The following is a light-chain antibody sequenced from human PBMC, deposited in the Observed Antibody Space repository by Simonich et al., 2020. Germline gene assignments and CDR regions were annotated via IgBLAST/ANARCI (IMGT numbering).Light chain of an antibody. CDR2: GAS. J-gene: IGKJ1*01. Sequence: EIVITQSPATLSVSPGERATISCRASQSVSSNLAWYQQKPGQAPRLLIYGASTRATGIPARFSGSGSWTEFTLTISSMQSEDFAVYYCQQYNNWPPWTFGQGTKVEIK. CDR1: QSVSSN. V-gene: IGKV3-15*01. CDR3: QQYNNWPPWT.